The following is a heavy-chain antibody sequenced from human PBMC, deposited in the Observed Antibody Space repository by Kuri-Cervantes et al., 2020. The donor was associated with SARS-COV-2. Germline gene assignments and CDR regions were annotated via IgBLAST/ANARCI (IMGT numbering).Heavy chain of an antibody. CDR1: GYTFTSYA. CDR3: ARAGGGIVGANHFDY. CDR2: INAGNGNT. J-gene: IGHJ4*02. D-gene: IGHD1-26*01. Sequence: ASVKVSCKASGYTFTSYAMHWVRQAPGQRLEWMGWINAGNGNTKYSQKFQGRVTITRDTSASTAYMELSSLRSEDTAVYYCARAGGGIVGANHFDYWGQGTLVTVSS. V-gene: IGHV1-3*01.